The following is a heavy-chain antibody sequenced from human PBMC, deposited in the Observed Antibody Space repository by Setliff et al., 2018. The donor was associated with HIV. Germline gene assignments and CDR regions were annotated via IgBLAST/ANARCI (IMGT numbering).Heavy chain of an antibody. CDR2: IYYSGST. J-gene: IGHJ4*02. CDR3: ARPVEMANREFDY. D-gene: IGHD1-26*01. Sequence: SETLSLTCTVSGGSISDSRYYWGWIRQPPGKGLEWIGDIYYSGSTYYNPSLKSRVTISVDTSKNQLSLKLSSVTAADTAVYYCARPVEMANREFDYWGQGTLVTVSS. V-gene: IGHV4-39*01. CDR1: GGSISDSRYY.